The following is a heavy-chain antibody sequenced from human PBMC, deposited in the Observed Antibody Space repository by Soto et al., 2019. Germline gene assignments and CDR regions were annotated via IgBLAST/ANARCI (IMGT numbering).Heavy chain of an antibody. CDR1: GYTFTDYY. V-gene: IGHV1-2*06. CDR2: INPNSGDT. D-gene: IGHD3-22*01. Sequence: GASVKVSCKASGYTFTDYYIHWVRQAPGQGLEWMGRINPNSGDTSFAPKFQGRVTMTRDTSISTAYLQLSSLRSDDTAVYYCARDWYYYDSSGYSKPAWYYYYGMDVWGQGTTVTVSS. CDR3: ARDWYYYDSSGYSKPAWYYYYGMDV. J-gene: IGHJ6*02.